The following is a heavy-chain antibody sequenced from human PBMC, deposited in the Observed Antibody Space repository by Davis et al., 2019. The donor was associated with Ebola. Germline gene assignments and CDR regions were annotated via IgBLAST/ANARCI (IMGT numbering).Heavy chain of an antibody. CDR3: ARDGGDYANYYFDY. CDR1: GGTFSSYA. V-gene: IGHV1-69*13. Sequence: SSVTVSCKASGGTFSSYAISWVRQDPGQGLEWMGGIIPIFGTANYAQKFQGRVTITADESTSTAYMELSSLRSEDTAVYYCARDGGDYANYYFDYWGQGTLVTVSS. J-gene: IGHJ4*02. CDR2: IIPIFGTA. D-gene: IGHD4-17*01.